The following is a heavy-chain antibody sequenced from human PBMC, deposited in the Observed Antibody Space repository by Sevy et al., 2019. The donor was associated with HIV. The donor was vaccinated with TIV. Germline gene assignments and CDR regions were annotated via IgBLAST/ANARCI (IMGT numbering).Heavy chain of an antibody. D-gene: IGHD1-1*01. J-gene: IGHJ4*02. CDR2: IKSKTDGGTT. CDR3: TTDSNNRGLSALLDY. Sequence: GGSLRLSCAASGFTFSNAWMSWVRQAPGKGLEWVGRIKSKTDGGTTDYAAPGKGRFTISRDDSKNTLYLQMNSLKTEDTAIYYGTTDSNNRGLSALLDYWGQGTLVTVSS. V-gene: IGHV3-15*01. CDR1: GFTFSNAW.